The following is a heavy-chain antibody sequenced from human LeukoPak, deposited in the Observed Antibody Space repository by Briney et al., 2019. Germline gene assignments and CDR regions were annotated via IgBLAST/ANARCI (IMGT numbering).Heavy chain of an antibody. CDR3: ARQIRDYFDY. J-gene: IGHJ4*02. CDR2: IYYSGST. Sequence: PSETLSLTCTVSGGSISSYYWSWIRQPPGKGLEWIGCIYYSGSTNYNPSLKSRVTISVDTSKNQFSLKLSSVTAADTAVYYCARQIRDYFDYWGQGTLVTVSS. V-gene: IGHV4-59*08. CDR1: GGSISSYY.